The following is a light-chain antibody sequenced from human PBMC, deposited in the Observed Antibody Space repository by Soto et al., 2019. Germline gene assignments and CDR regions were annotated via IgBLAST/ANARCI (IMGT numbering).Light chain of an antibody. CDR3: QQYYHSRLT. CDR1: QSVLYSSNNKNY. CDR2: WAS. V-gene: IGKV4-1*01. J-gene: IGKJ4*01. Sequence: DIVMTQSPDSLAVSLGERATVNCKSSQSVLYSSNNKNYLAWYQQKPGQPPKMIIYWASTRESGVPDRFSGSGSGTDFTLTISSLQAEDVAVYYCQQYYHSRLTFGGGNRVEIK.